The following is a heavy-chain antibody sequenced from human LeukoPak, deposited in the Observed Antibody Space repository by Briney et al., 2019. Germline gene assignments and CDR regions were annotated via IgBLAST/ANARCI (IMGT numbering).Heavy chain of an antibody. D-gene: IGHD5-24*01. V-gene: IGHV3-15*01. CDR2: IKSKTDGGTT. J-gene: IGHJ4*02. CDR1: GFSFSNAW. Sequence: GGSLRLSCAASGFSFSNAWMSWVRQAPGKGLEWIGRIKSKTDGGTTDYAAPVKGRYTISRDDSKNTLYLQMNSLKTEDTAVYYCSTGETWLQIFAYWGQGTLVTVSS. CDR3: STGETWLQIFAY.